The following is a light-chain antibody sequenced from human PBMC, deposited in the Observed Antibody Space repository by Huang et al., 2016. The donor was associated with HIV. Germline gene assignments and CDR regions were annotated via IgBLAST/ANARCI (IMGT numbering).Light chain of an antibody. Sequence: DIQMTQSPSSLSASVGDRVTITCRASQSINTYLNWYQQKPGKAPKLLIYAASSLQSGVPSSFSGGGSGTDFTLTINSLQPEDFATYYCQQSYNTPWTFGQGTNVEI. V-gene: IGKV1-39*01. CDR3: QQSYNTPWT. J-gene: IGKJ1*01. CDR1: QSINTY. CDR2: AAS.